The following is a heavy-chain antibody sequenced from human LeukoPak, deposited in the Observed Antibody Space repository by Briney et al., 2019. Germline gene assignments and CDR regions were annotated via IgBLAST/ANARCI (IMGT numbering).Heavy chain of an antibody. Sequence: GGSLRLSCAASGFTFSSYAMHWVRQAPGKGLEWVAVISYDGSNKYYADSVKGRFTISRDNSKNTLYLQMNSLRAEDTAVYYCARDWWGLEWFGELRVDYWGQGTLVTVSS. CDR3: ARDWWGLEWFGELRVDY. D-gene: IGHD3-10*01. CDR2: ISYDGSNK. CDR1: GFTFSSYA. J-gene: IGHJ4*02. V-gene: IGHV3-30-3*01.